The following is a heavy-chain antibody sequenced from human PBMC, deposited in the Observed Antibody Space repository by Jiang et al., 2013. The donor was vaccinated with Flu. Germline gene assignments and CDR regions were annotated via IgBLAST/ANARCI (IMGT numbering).Heavy chain of an antibody. CDR2: INPNSGGT. D-gene: IGHD3-16*01. CDR3: ARVGTTIPTWGWDNWFDP. J-gene: IGHJ5*02. Sequence: WVRQAPGQGLEWMGRINPNSGGTNYAQNFQGRVTMTRDTSIGTAYMELSRLTYDDTAVYYCARVGTTIPTWGWDNWFDPWGQGTLVTVSS. V-gene: IGHV1-2*06.